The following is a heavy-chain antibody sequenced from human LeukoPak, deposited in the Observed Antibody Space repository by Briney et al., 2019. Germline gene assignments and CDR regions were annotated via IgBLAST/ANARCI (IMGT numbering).Heavy chain of an antibody. Sequence: PSETLSLTCTLSGDSISSYYWSWIPQPPEEGLEWIGYIYYSGSTYYNSSLKCRVTISVDTSKNQFSLKLSSVTAADTAVYYCARVRSSGEPHLDFWGQGTLVTVSS. D-gene: IGHD3-10*01. CDR1: GDSISSYY. J-gene: IGHJ4*02. CDR3: ARVRSSGEPHLDF. V-gene: IGHV4-59*01. CDR2: IYYSGST.